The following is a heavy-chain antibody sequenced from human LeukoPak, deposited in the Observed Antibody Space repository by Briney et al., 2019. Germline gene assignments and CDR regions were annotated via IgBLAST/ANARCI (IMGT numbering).Heavy chain of an antibody. D-gene: IGHD5-24*01. CDR2: ISSSSSYI. Sequence: GGSLRLSCAASGFTFSSYWMSWVRQAPGKGLEWVSSISSSSSYIYYADSVKGRFTISRDNAKNSLYLQMNSLRAEDTAVYYCANNVEMATFDYWGQGTLVTVSS. V-gene: IGHV3-21*01. CDR3: ANNVEMATFDY. CDR1: GFTFSSYW. J-gene: IGHJ4*02.